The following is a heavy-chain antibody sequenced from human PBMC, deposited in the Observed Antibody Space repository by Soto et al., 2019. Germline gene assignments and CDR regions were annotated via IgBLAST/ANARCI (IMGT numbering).Heavy chain of an antibody. CDR2: INPSGGST. CDR3: ARDVQGDSSKVSQTVY. J-gene: IGHJ4*02. V-gene: IGHV1-46*01. CDR1: GYTFTSYY. Sequence: GASVKVSCKASGYTFTSYYMHWVRQAPGQGLEWMGIINPSGGSTSYAQKFQGRVTMTRDTSTSTVYMELSSLRSEDTAVYYCARDVQGDSSKVSQTVYWGQGTLVTVSS. D-gene: IGHD3-22*01.